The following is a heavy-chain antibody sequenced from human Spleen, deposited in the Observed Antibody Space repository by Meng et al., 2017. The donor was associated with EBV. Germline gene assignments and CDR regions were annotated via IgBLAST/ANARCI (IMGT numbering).Heavy chain of an antibody. CDR1: GGSFSGYY. J-gene: IGHJ4*02. D-gene: IGHD3-22*01. CDR2: INHSGST. Sequence: QVQVHQVGAGLLKPSETLSLPCAVYGGSFSGYYWSWIRQPPGKGLEWIGEINHSGSTNYNPSLKTRVTISVDTSKNQFSLKLSSVTAADTAVYYCARERYYDSSGYYTDYWGQGTLVTVSS. CDR3: ARERYYDSSGYYTDY. V-gene: IGHV4-34*01.